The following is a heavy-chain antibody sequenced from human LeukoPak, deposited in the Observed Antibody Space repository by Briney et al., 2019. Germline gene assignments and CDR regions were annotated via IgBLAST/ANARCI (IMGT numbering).Heavy chain of an antibody. D-gene: IGHD6-13*01. Sequence: SETLSLTCAVYGGSFSGYYWNWIRQPPGKGLEWIGEINHSGSTNYNPSLKSRVTISVDTSKNQFSLKLSSVTAADTAVYYCARGLSYSSSWYKNYYYYMDVWGKGTTVTVSS. V-gene: IGHV4-34*01. CDR2: INHSGST. J-gene: IGHJ6*03. CDR1: GGSFSGYY. CDR3: ARGLSYSSSWYKNYYYYMDV.